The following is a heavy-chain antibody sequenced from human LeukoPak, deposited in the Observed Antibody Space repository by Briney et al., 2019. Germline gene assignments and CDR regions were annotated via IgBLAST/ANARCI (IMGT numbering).Heavy chain of an antibody. CDR2: INHSGST. D-gene: IGHD4-23*01. CDR1: GGSFSGYY. CDR3: ARGIRGGWRNSDSIYYMDV. V-gene: IGHV4-34*01. Sequence: PSETLSLTCAVYGGSFSGYYWSWIRQPPGKGLEWIGEINHSGSTDYNPSLKSRVTISVDTSKNQFSLKLSSVTATDTAVYYCARGIRGGWRNSDSIYYMDVWGKGTTVTVSS. J-gene: IGHJ6*03.